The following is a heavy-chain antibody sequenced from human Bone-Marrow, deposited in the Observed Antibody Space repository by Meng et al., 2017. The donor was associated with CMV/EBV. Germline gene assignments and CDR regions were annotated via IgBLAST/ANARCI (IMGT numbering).Heavy chain of an antibody. Sequence: LSLTCAASGFTFSDYYMSWIRQAPGKGLEWVSYISSSGSTIYYADSVKGRFTISRDNAKNSLYLQMNSLRAEDTAVYYCARGGVAARRQAEYFQHWGQGTLVTVSS. CDR2: ISSSGSTI. V-gene: IGHV3-11*04. J-gene: IGHJ1*01. CDR3: ARGGVAARRQAEYFQH. CDR1: GFTFSDYY. D-gene: IGHD6-6*01.